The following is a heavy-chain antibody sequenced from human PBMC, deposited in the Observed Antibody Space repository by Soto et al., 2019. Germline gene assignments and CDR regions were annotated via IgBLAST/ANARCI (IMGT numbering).Heavy chain of an antibody. CDR2: MNPNSGNT. CDR3: ARVVSGYYSPLYYYYYMDV. J-gene: IGHJ6*03. Sequence: ASVKVSCKASGYTFTSYDINWVRQATGQGLEWMGWMNPNSGNTGYAQKFQGRVTMTRNTSISTAYMELSSLRSEDTAVYYCARVVSGYYSPLYYYYYMDVWGKGTTVTVSS. D-gene: IGHD3-3*01. CDR1: GYTFTSYD. V-gene: IGHV1-8*01.